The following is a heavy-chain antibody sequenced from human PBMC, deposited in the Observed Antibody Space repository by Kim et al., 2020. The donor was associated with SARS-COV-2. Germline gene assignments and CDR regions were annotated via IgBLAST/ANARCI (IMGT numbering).Heavy chain of an antibody. V-gene: IGHV3-23*01. D-gene: IGHD3-10*01. Sequence: YYADSVKGRFTFSRDNSKNTLYLQMNSLRAEDTAIYYCAKEGRFGEYFDYWGQGTLVTVSS. CDR3: AKEGRFGEYFDY. J-gene: IGHJ4*02.